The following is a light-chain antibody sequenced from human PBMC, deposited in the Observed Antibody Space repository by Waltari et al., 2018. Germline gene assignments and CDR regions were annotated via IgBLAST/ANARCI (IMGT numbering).Light chain of an antibody. CDR3: CSYAGSPL. CDR1: SSDVGGYNY. J-gene: IGLJ2*01. V-gene: IGLV2-11*01. Sequence: QSARTQRRSVSGSPGKYVPISCTATSSDVGGYNYVSWYQQHPGKAPKPMIYDVSKRPSGVPDRFSGSKSGNTASLTISGLQAEDEADYYCCSYAGSPLFGGGTKLTVL. CDR2: DVS.